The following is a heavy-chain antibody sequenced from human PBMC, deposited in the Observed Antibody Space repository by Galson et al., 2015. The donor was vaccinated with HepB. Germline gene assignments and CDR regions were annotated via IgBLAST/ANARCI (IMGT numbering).Heavy chain of an antibody. CDR2: IYPGNSDT. CDR3: ARRRLYSSAPDH. J-gene: IGHJ4*02. Sequence: QSGAEVKKPGESLKISCMGSRYNFTNYWIAWVRQVPGKGLEWMGIIYPGNSDTRISPSFRGQVTISADKSITTAYLQWSSLKASDTATYYCARRRLYSSAPDHWGQGTLVTVSS. V-gene: IGHV5-51*03. CDR1: RYNFTNYW. D-gene: IGHD6-19*01.